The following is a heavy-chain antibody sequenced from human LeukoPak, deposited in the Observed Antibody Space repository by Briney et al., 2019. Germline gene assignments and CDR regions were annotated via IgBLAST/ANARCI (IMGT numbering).Heavy chain of an antibody. Sequence: GESLKISCKGSGYSFTSYWIGWVRQMPGKGLEWMGIIYPGDSDTRYSPSFQGQVTISADKSISTAYLQWSSLKASDTAMYYCARPAKVRRGSYHKWFDPWGQGTLVTVSS. J-gene: IGHJ5*02. V-gene: IGHV5-51*01. CDR1: GYSFTSYW. D-gene: IGHD6-19*01. CDR3: ARPAKVRRGSYHKWFDP. CDR2: IYPGDSDT.